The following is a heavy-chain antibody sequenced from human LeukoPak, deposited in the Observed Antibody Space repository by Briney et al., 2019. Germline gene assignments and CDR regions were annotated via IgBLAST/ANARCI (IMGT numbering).Heavy chain of an antibody. D-gene: IGHD5-12*01. Sequence: GGSLRLSCADSGFTFSSYSMNWVRQAPGKGLEWVSSISRSSSYIYYTDSVKGRFTISRDNAKNSLYLQMNSLRAEDTAVYYCARDRSGYNLFDYWGQGTLVTASS. CDR1: GFTFSSYS. J-gene: IGHJ4*02. V-gene: IGHV3-21*01. CDR3: ARDRSGYNLFDY. CDR2: ISRSSSYI.